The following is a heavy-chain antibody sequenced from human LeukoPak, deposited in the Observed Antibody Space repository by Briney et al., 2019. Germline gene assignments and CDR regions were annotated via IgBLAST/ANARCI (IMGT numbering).Heavy chain of an antibody. CDR3: AKEGNDIYSYGLFDY. J-gene: IGHJ4*02. D-gene: IGHD5-18*01. CDR2: ITGSGGST. V-gene: IGHV3-23*01. CDR1: GFTFSTCA. Sequence: PGGSLRLSCAASGFTFSTCAMSWVRRAPGKGLEWVSSITGSGGSTYYADSVKGLFTISRDNSKNTLYPQMNSLRAGDTAVYYCAKEGNDIYSYGLFDYWGQGTLVTVSS.